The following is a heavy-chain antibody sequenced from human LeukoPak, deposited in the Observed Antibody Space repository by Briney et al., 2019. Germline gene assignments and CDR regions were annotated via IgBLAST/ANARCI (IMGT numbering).Heavy chain of an antibody. CDR2: ISSSSTYI. CDR1: GFTFSSYS. Sequence: GGSLRLSCAASGFTFSSYSMNWVRQAPGKGLEWVSSISSSSTYIYYADSVKGRFTISRDNAKNSLYLQMNSLRADDTAVYYCARVGYFGSGNYYNDRGAFDYWGQGTLVTVSS. D-gene: IGHD3-10*01. V-gene: IGHV3-21*01. J-gene: IGHJ4*02. CDR3: ARVGYFGSGNYYNDRGAFDY.